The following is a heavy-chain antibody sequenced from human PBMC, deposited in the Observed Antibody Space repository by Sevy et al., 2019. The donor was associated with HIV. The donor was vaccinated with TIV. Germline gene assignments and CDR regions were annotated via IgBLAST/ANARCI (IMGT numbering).Heavy chain of an antibody. J-gene: IGHJ4*02. Sequence: APVKVSCKASGYTFTGYYMHWVRQAPGQGLEWMGWINPNSRGTNYPQKFQGRVTMTRDTSISTAYMELSRLRSDDTAVYYCARDHYYDSSGLPRDYWGQGTLVTVSS. V-gene: IGHV1-2*02. CDR1: GYTFTGYY. CDR2: INPNSRGT. CDR3: ARDHYYDSSGLPRDY. D-gene: IGHD3-22*01.